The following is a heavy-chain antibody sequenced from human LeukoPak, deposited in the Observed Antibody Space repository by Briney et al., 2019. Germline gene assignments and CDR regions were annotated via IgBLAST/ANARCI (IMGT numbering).Heavy chain of an antibody. Sequence: PGGSLRLSCAASGFTLSDHFMDWVRQAPGKGLEWVGRSRHKGNNYATQYAASVKDRFTISRDDSKNSLHLQMNSLKSEDTAVYFCVAMLRGVGHWGQGTLVTVSS. V-gene: IGHV3-72*01. CDR2: SRHKGNNYAT. J-gene: IGHJ4*02. CDR1: GFTLSDHF. D-gene: IGHD3-10*01. CDR3: VAMLRGVGH.